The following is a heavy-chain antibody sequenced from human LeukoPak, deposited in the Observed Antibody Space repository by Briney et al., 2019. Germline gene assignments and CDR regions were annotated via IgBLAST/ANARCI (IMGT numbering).Heavy chain of an antibody. Sequence: GASVKVSCKASGYTFTSYYMHWVRQAPGQGLEWMGWISAYNGNTNYAQKLQGRVTMTTDTSTSTAYMELRSLRSDDTAVYYCARDERFIVVVPVPKGCAFDIWGQGTMVTVSS. CDR3: ARDERFIVVVPVPKGCAFDI. V-gene: IGHV1-18*04. D-gene: IGHD2-2*01. CDR1: GYTFTSYY. CDR2: ISAYNGNT. J-gene: IGHJ3*02.